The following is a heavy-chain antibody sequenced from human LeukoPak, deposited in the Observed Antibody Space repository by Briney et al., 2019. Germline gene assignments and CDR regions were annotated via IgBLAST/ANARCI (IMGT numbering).Heavy chain of an antibody. CDR1: RLTFNSLTFASYA. V-gene: IGHV3-23*01. J-gene: IGHJ4*02. Sequence: HTGGSLRLSCEASRLTFNSLTFASYALSWVRRAPGKGLEWVSGISGSGSTTYYADSVKGRFTISRDNSEITLYLQMNTLRAEDTAIYYCANYPRSMAARPVYWGQGTLVTVSS. CDR3: ANYPRSMAARPVY. D-gene: IGHD6-6*01. CDR2: ISGSGSTT.